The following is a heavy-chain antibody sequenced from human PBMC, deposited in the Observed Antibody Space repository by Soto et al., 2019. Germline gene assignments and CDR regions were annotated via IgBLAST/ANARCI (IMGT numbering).Heavy chain of an antibody. D-gene: IGHD6-13*01. J-gene: IGHJ6*02. V-gene: IGHV3-33*01. CDR3: ARDRKLQQLGHYGYGMDV. CDR1: GFTFSSYG. Sequence: QVQLVESGGGVVQPGRSLRLSCAASGFTFSSYGMHWVRQAPGKGLEWVAVIWYDGSNKYYADSVKGRFTISRDNSKNTLYLQMNSLRAEDTAVYDCARDRKLQQLGHYGYGMDVWGQGTTVTVSS. CDR2: IWYDGSNK.